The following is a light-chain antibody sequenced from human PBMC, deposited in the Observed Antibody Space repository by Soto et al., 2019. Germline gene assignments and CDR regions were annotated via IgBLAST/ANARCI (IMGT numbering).Light chain of an antibody. CDR2: SNI. Sequence: QSVLTQPPSMSGAPGQRVTISCTGSSSDIGAGYDVPWYQQFPGTAPKLLIYSNINRPSGVPDRFSGSKSGTSASLAIPGLQAEEDADYDCQSYDSSLGGSKGVFGGGTELTVL. V-gene: IGLV1-40*01. CDR3: QSYDSSLGGSKGV. CDR1: SSDIGAGYD. J-gene: IGLJ3*02.